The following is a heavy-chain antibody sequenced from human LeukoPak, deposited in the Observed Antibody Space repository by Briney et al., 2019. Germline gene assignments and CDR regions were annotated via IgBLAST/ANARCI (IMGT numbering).Heavy chain of an antibody. D-gene: IGHD2-15*01. CDR1: GYTFTNYG. CDR2: INPHNGNT. J-gene: IGHJ4*02. Sequence: GASVKVSCKASGYTFTNYGISWVRQAPGQGLEWMGWINPHNGNTKYAQKFQGRVTMTTDTSTSTAYMELRSLRSDDTAVYYCASTYCSDGTCYWFSLDYWGQGTLVTVSS. V-gene: IGHV1-18*01. CDR3: ASTYCSDGTCYWFSLDY.